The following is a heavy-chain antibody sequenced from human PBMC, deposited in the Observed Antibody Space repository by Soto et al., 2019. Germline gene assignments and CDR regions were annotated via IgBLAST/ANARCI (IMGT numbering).Heavy chain of an antibody. Sequence: GKGLERVSGITVSSDTTAYTDSVKGRFTISRDDSKNTLFLQMNSLRAEDTAIYYCAKDGYSISSWAFDSWGQGIQVT. D-gene: IGHD6-13*01. CDR2: ITVSSDTT. J-gene: IGHJ4*02. CDR3: AKDGYSISSWAFDS. V-gene: IGHV3-23*01.